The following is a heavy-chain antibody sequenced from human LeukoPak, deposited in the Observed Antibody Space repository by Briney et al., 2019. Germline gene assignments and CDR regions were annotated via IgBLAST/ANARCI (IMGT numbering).Heavy chain of an antibody. D-gene: IGHD6-13*01. V-gene: IGHV3-48*02. CDR3: ARCLATGGRVSFDY. CDR2: ISSSRTTI. J-gene: IGHJ4*02. CDR1: GFTFSSYN. Sequence: GGSLRLSCAASGFTFSSYNMNWVRQAPGKGLEWVSYISSSRTTIFYADSVKGRFTISRDNAKNSLFLQMNSLRDEDTAVYYCARCLATGGRVSFDYWGQGTLVTVSS.